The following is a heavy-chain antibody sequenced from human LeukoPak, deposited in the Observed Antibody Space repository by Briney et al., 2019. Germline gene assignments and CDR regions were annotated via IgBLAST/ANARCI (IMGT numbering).Heavy chain of an antibody. J-gene: IGHJ6*02. D-gene: IGHD2-15*01. CDR3: AREPGVVVVVAATPIGYYGMDV. Sequence: GRSLRLSCAASGFTFSSYAMHWVRQAPGKGLEWVAVISYDGSNKYYADSVKGRFTISRDNPKNTLYLQMNSLRAEDTAVYYCAREPGVVVVVAATPIGYYGMDVWGQGTTVTVSS. CDR2: ISYDGSNK. CDR1: GFTFSSYA. V-gene: IGHV3-30-3*01.